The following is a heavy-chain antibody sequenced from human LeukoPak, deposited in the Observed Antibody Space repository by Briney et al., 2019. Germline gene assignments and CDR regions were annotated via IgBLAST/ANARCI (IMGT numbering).Heavy chain of an antibody. Sequence: GGSLRLSCAASGFTFSSYAMSWLRQAPGKGLEWVSAISGSGGSTYYADSVKGRFTISRDNSKNTLYLQMNSLRAEDTAVYYCAKSLTSHPRGWFDPWGQGTLVTVSS. CDR2: ISGSGGST. J-gene: IGHJ5*02. CDR3: AKSLTSHPRGWFDP. D-gene: IGHD2-2*01. V-gene: IGHV3-23*01. CDR1: GFTFSSYA.